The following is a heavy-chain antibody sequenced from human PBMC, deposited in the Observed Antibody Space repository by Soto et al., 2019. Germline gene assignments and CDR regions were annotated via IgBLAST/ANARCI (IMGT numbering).Heavy chain of an antibody. J-gene: IGHJ4*02. Sequence: QVQLQESGPGLVKPSETLSLTCTVSGGSINSDCWNWIRQPPGKGLEWIGYIYYIGSTNYNPSLKSRVTISVDTSKSQFSLKLSSVTAADTAVYYCARDWLVGANRGSDYWGQGTLVTVSS. CDR2: IYYIGST. CDR1: GGSINSDC. CDR3: ARDWLVGANRGSDY. D-gene: IGHD1-26*01. V-gene: IGHV4-59*01.